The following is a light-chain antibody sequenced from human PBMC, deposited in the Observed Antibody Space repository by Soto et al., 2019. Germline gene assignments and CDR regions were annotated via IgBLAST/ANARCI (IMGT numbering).Light chain of an antibody. CDR1: QSVSNNY. Sequence: EIMLSQSPGTLSLTPGERATLSCRASQSVSNNYLAWYQQKPGQAPRLLIYDASSRATGIPDRFSASGSGTDFTLTISRLEPEDFAVYYCQQYSIAPLTFGQGTMVDIK. CDR2: DAS. CDR3: QQYSIAPLT. V-gene: IGKV3-20*01. J-gene: IGKJ1*01.